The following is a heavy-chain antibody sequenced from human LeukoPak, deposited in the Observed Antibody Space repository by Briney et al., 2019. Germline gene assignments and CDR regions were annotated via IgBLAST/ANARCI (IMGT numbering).Heavy chain of an antibody. J-gene: IGHJ6*02. D-gene: IGHD3-22*01. CDR1: GYTFSSYA. CDR3: ARGTHDSSGYYLYGVDV. CDR2: INTNTGNP. Sequence: ASVTVSCKASGYTFSSYAMNWVRQAPGQGLEWMGWINTNTGNPTYAQGFTGRFVFSLDTSVSTAYLQISSLKAEDTAVYYCARGTHDSSGYYLYGVDVWGQGTTVTVSS. V-gene: IGHV7-4-1*02.